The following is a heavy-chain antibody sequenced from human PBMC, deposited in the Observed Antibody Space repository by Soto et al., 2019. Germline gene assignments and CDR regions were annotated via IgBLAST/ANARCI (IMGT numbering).Heavy chain of an antibody. CDR2: IWYDGSNK. CDR1: GFTFSSYG. Sequence: QVQLVESGGGVVQPGRSLRLSCAASGFTFSSYGMHWVRQAPGKGLEWVAVIWYDGSNKYYADSVKGRFTISRDNSKNTLYLQMNSLRAEDTAVYYCAINSVVADAFDIWGQGTMVTVSS. D-gene: IGHD2-2*01. V-gene: IGHV3-33*01. J-gene: IGHJ3*02. CDR3: AINSVVADAFDI.